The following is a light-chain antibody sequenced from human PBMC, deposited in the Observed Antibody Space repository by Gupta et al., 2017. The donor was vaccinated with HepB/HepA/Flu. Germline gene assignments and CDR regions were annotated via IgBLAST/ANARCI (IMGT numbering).Light chain of an antibody. CDR2: QVS. CDR3: CSYAGSSSGVV. J-gene: IGLJ2*01. Sequence: QSALTQPASVSGSPGQSPTLSCTGPSSDVGSSNLVSWYHQHPGKAPKLMIYQVSKRPSGVSNRFSGSKSGNTASLTISGLQAEDEADYYCCSYAGSSSGVVFGGGTKLTVL. CDR1: SSDVGSSNL. V-gene: IGLV2-23*02.